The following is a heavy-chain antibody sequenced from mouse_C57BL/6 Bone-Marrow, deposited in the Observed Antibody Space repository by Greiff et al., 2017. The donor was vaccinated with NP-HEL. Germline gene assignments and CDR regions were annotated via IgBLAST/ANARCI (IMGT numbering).Heavy chain of an antibody. V-gene: IGHV5-4*01. CDR3: ARGGYYGDGYAMDY. Sequence: EVQLVESGGGLVKPGGSLKLSCAASGFTFSSYAMSWVRQTPEKRLEWVATISDGGSYTYYPDNVKGRFTISRDNAKTNLYLQMSHLKSEDTAMYYCARGGYYGDGYAMDYWGQGTSVTVSS. CDR2: ISDGGSYT. D-gene: IGHD2-1*01. CDR1: GFTFSSYA. J-gene: IGHJ4*01.